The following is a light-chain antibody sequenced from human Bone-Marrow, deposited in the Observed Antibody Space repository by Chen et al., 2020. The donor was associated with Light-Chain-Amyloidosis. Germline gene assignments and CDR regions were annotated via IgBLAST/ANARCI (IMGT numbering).Light chain of an antibody. CDR2: RDT. V-gene: IGLV3-25*03. CDR3: QSADSSGTYEVI. J-gene: IGLJ2*01. Sequence: SYELKQPPSVSVSPGQTARITCSGDDLPTKYAYWYQQKPDQAPVLVIHRDTERPSGISERFSGSSSGTTATLTISGVQAEDEADYHCQSADSSGTYEVIFGGGTKLTVL. CDR1: DLPTKY.